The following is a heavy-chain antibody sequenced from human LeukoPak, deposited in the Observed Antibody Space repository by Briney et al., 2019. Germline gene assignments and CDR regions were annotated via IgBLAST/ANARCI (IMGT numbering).Heavy chain of an antibody. CDR1: GCTFSSYA. D-gene: IGHD3-10*01. CDR2: IIPILGIA. CDR3: ASSYMGSGSYYKTPYFDY. V-gene: IGHV1-69*04. J-gene: IGHJ4*02. Sequence: GASVKVSCKASGCTFSSYAISWVRQAPGQGLEWVGRIIPILGIANYAQKFQGRVTITADKSTSTAYMELSSLRSEDTAVYYCASSYMGSGSYYKTPYFDYWGQGTLVTVSS.